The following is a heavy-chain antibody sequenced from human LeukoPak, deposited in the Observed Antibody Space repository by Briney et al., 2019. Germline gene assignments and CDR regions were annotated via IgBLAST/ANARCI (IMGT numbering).Heavy chain of an antibody. CDR2: IKQDGSEK. Sequence: QPGGSLRLSCAASGFTFTSYWMSWVRQAPGKGLEWVANIKQDGSEKYYVDSMKGRFTISRDNTKNSLYLQMNSLRAEDTAVYYCARDQYYYDSSGYYYYFDYWGQGTLVTVSS. V-gene: IGHV3-7*04. J-gene: IGHJ4*02. CDR1: GFTFTSYW. CDR3: ARDQYYYDSSGYYYYFDY. D-gene: IGHD3-22*01.